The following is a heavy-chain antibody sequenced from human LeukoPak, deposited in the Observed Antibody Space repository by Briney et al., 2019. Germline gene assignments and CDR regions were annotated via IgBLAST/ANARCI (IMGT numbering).Heavy chain of an antibody. J-gene: IGHJ4*02. CDR2: IKQDGSEK. V-gene: IGHV3-7*01. CDR3: ARSTADYGGNARFDY. Sequence: GGSLRLSCAASGFTFSSYWMSWVRQAPGKGLEWVANIKQDGSEKYYVDSVKGRFTISRDNAKNSLYLQMNSLRAEDTAVYYCARSTADYGGNARFDYWGQGTLVTVSS. D-gene: IGHD4-23*01. CDR1: GFTFSSYW.